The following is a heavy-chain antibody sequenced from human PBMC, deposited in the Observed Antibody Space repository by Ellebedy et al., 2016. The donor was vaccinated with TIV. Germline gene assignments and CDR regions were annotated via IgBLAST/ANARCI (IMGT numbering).Heavy chain of an antibody. CDR1: GFTFDDYA. D-gene: IGHD2-2*01. CDR3: AKGVPDQLLWGGGYYFDY. J-gene: IGHJ4*02. V-gene: IGHV3-9*01. Sequence: SLKISXAASGFTFDDYAMHWVRQAPGKGLEWVSGISWNSGSIGYADSVKGRFTISRDNAKNSLYLQMNSLRAEDTALYYCAKGVPDQLLWGGGYYFDYWGQGTLVTVSS. CDR2: ISWNSGSI.